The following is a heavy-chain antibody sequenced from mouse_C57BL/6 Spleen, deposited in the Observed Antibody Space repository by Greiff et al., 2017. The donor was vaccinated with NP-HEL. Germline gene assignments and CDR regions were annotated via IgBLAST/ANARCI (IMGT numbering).Heavy chain of an antibody. CDR3: ARSTVVADYFDD. CDR2: IHPNSGST. J-gene: IGHJ2*01. V-gene: IGHV1-64*01. D-gene: IGHD1-1*01. CDR1: GYTFTSYW. Sequence: QVQLQQPGAELVKPGASVQLSCKASGYTFTSYWMHWVKQRPGQGLEWIGMIHPNSGSTNYNEKFKSKATLTVDKSSSTAYMQLSSLTSEDSAVYYCARSTVVADYFDDWGQGTTLTVSS.